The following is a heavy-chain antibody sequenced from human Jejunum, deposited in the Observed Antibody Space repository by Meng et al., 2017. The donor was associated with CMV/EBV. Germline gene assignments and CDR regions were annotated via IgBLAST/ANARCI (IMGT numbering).Heavy chain of an antibody. CDR1: GFALRSYW. J-gene: IGHJ4*02. Sequence: EVQLVESXGGLVQPGGSLRLSCAVSGFALRSYWMHWVRQAPGKGLEWVSRIDIDGRDITYADSVKGRFTISRDTAKNMLYLEMNSLRVEDTAVYYCARGLEEYLGWEMGYWGQGTLVTVSS. CDR2: IDIDGRDI. V-gene: IGHV3-74*03. D-gene: IGHD2/OR15-2a*01. CDR3: ARGLEEYLGWEMGY.